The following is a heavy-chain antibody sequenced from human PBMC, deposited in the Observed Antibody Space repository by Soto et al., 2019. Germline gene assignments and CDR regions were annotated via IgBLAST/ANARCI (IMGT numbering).Heavy chain of an antibody. CDR2: KTYDGSNK. V-gene: IGHV3-30*19. CDR1: GLTFTKYG. J-gene: IGHJ4*02. D-gene: IGHD1-26*01. Sequence: QVQLVESGGGVVQPGTSLRLSCATSGLTFTKYGFHWVRQSPGKGLEWVAVKTYDGSNKYYADSVKGRFTISRDNSKNTLYLQMNSLRAEDTAVYYCARAGGLLVDYWGQGTLVTVSS. CDR3: ARAGGLLVDY.